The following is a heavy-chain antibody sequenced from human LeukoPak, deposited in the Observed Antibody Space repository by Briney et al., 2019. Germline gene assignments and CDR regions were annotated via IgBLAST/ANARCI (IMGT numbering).Heavy chain of an antibody. J-gene: IGHJ6*02. CDR3: AKDKGWGYSAYDFYGMDV. Sequence: GGSLRLSCAASGFTFSSYAMSWVRQAPGKGLECVSLITGSGGNTYHADSVKGRFTISRDNSKNTLYLQMNSLRAEDTAVYYCAKDKGWGYSAYDFYGMDVWGQGTTVTVSS. CDR2: ITGSGGNT. CDR1: GFTFSSYA. D-gene: IGHD5-12*01. V-gene: IGHV3-23*01.